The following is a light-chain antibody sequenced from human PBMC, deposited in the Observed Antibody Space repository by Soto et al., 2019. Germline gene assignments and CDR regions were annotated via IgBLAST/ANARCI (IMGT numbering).Light chain of an antibody. Sequence: IQLTQSPSSLSASVGDRVTITYRASQDIRRALAWYQQKPGKAPNLLISDASSLESGVPSRFSGSGSGTDFTLSIISLQPEDFATYFCQQFTYPLTFGGGTKVELK. V-gene: IGKV1-13*02. CDR2: DAS. CDR1: QDIRRA. CDR3: QQFTYPLT. J-gene: IGKJ4*01.